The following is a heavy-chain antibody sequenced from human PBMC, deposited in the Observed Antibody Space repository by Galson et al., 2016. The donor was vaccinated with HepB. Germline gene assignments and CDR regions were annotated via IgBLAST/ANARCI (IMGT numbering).Heavy chain of an antibody. CDR1: GASITTTDHY. D-gene: IGHD2-15*01. Sequence: SETLSLTCAVSGASITTTDHYWAWIRQPPGRGLEWIGAIHYGGDTFYSEALKSRVTLSVDTAKNQLSLKLSSVTAADSALYFCSRLGAANSGPQFDYWGQGALVTVSS. CDR2: IHYGGDT. CDR3: SRLGAANSGPQFDY. V-gene: IGHV4-39*01. J-gene: IGHJ4*02.